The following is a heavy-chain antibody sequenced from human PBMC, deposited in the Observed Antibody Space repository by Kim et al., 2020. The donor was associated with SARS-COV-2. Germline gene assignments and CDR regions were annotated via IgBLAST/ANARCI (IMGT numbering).Heavy chain of an antibody. CDR3: AKDTNGDFWSGYSSYYYYGMDV. J-gene: IGHJ6*02. D-gene: IGHD3-3*01. V-gene: IGHV3-43*02. CDR1: GFTFDDYA. CDR2: ISGDGGST. Sequence: GGSLRLSCAASGFTFDDYAMHWVRQAPGKGLEWVSLISGDGGSTYYADSVKGRFTISRDNSKNSLYLQMNSLRTEDTALYYCAKDTNGDFWSGYSSYYYYGMDVWGQGTTVTVSS.